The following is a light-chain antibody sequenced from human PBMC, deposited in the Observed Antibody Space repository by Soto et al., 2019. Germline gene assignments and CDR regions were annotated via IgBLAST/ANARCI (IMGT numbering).Light chain of an antibody. J-gene: IGLJ2*01. CDR2: EAS. Sequence: QAVVTQPASVSGSPGQSITISCTGTSSDVGNYNLVSWYQHHPGKAPKILIYEASKRPSGVSNRFSGSKSGNTASLTISGLQAEDEADYYCCSYAGYSTFVVFGGGTKLTVL. V-gene: IGLV2-23*02. CDR3: CSYAGYSTFVV. CDR1: SSDVGNYNL.